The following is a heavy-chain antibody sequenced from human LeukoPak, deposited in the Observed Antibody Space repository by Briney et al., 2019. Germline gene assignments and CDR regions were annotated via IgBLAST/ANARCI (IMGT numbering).Heavy chain of an antibody. V-gene: IGHV3-66*01. CDR3: AKGYYEIHDAFDI. J-gene: IGHJ3*02. CDR1: GFTVSSNY. Sequence: GGSLRLSCAASGFTVSSNYMSWVRQAPGKGLEWVSGIYSGGSTYYADSVKGRFTISRDNSKNTLYLQMNSLRAEDTAVYYCAKGYYEIHDAFDIWGQGTMVTVSS. CDR2: IYSGGST. D-gene: IGHD3-9*01.